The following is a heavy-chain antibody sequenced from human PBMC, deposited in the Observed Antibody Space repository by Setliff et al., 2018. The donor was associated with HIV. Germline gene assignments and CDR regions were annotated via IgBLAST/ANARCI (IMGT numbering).Heavy chain of an antibody. CDR2: IYYTGSP. J-gene: IGHJ6*03. V-gene: IGHV4-39*01. D-gene: IGHD6-6*01. CDR1: GDSISSSIYY. CDR3: ARGGGTSSPIDYHYYIDV. Sequence: PSETLSLPCTVSGDSISSSIYYWGWVRQPPGKGLEWIGGIYYTGSPLYNPSLKSRVTISVDTSNNQFSLKLSSVTAADTAVYYCARGGGTSSPIDYHYYIDVWGKGTTVTVSS.